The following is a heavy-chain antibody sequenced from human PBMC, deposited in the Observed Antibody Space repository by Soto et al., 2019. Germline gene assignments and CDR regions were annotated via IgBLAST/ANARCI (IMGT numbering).Heavy chain of an antibody. D-gene: IGHD1-26*01. CDR1: GGSINSYY. J-gene: IGHJ5*02. CDR2: IYYSGST. Sequence: SETLSLTCTVSGGSINSYYWSWIRQPPGKGLEWIGYIYYSGSTNYNPSLKSRVTISVDTSKNQFSLKLSSVTAADTAVYYCARQQLLGWVRGFDPWGQGTLVTVSP. CDR3: ARQQLLGWVRGFDP. V-gene: IGHV4-59*08.